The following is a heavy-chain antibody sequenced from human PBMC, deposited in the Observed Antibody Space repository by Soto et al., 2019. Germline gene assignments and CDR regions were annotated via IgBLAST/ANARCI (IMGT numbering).Heavy chain of an antibody. D-gene: IGHD4-17*01. CDR2: MNPNSGNT. CDR3: AADTALFDI. J-gene: IGHJ3*02. CDR1: GYTFTSYD. Sequence: ASVKVSCKASGYTFTSYDINWVRQATGQGLEWMGWMNPNSGNTGYAQKFQGRVTITRDMSTGTAYMELSSLRSEDTAVYYCAADTALFDIWGQGTMVTVSS. V-gene: IGHV1-8*01.